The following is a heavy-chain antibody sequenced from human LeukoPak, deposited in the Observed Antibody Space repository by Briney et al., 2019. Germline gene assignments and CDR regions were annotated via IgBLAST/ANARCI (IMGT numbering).Heavy chain of an antibody. CDR3: AREIAVAGPFDY. Sequence: QTLSLTCAISGDSVSSNSAGWNWIRQSPSRGLEWLGRTYYRSNWYNDYAESVKGRITINPDTSKNQFSLQLNSVTPEDTAVYYCAREIAVAGPFDYWGQGTLVTVSS. CDR1: GDSVSSNSAG. D-gene: IGHD6-19*01. J-gene: IGHJ4*02. V-gene: IGHV6-1*01. CDR2: TYYRSNWYN.